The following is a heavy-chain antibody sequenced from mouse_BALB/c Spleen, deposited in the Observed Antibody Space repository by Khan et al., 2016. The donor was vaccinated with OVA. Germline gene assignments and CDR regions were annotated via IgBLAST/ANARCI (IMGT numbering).Heavy chain of an antibody. CDR1: GFDFSRYW. Sequence: EVKLHESGGGLVQPGGSLKVSCAASGFDFSRYWMSWVRQAPGKGLEWIGEINPDSSTINYTPSLKGKFIISRDNAKNTLYLQMSKVRSEDTDLYYCVREDGYDGPRFAYWGQGTLVTVSA. CDR3: VREDGYDGPRFAY. D-gene: IGHD2-2*01. CDR2: INPDSSTI. V-gene: IGHV4-1*02. J-gene: IGHJ3*01.